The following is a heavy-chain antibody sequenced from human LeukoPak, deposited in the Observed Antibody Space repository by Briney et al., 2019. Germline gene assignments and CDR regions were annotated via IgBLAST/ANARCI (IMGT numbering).Heavy chain of an antibody. Sequence: GGSLRLSCAASGFTFSRHWMSWLRQAPGKGLEWVSAISGSGGSTYYADSVKGRFTISRDNSKNTLYLQMNSLRAEDTAVYYCAKELRGRYGSGTFDYWGQGTLVTVSS. CDR1: GFTFSRHW. J-gene: IGHJ4*02. CDR2: ISGSGGST. CDR3: AKELRGRYGSGTFDY. V-gene: IGHV3-23*01. D-gene: IGHD3-10*01.